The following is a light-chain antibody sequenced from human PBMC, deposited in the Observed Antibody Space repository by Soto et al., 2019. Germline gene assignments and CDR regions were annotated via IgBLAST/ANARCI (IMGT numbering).Light chain of an antibody. CDR3: QQSLSTPYT. Sequence: DIQMTQSPASLSASIGDSVSISCRASQTVATFLNWYQQKPGKVPQLLIYAASTLQSGVPSRSSGSGSGTDFTLVIDSLQREDFGTYYCQQSLSTPYTFGQGTKVDIK. CDR2: AAS. J-gene: IGKJ2*01. V-gene: IGKV1-39*01. CDR1: QTVATF.